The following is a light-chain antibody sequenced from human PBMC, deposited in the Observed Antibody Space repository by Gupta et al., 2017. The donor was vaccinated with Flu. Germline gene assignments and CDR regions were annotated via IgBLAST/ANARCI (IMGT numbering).Light chain of an antibody. CDR1: NIGSKS. CDR2: YEI. CDR3: QVWDISSEQNV. Sequence: GETARITCGGNNIGSKSVHWLQQKPGQDTVLVVEYEIDRPSGITDRVSCYNSCNNATRQLSSVEAGDEADDYGQVWDISSEQNVFGGGTKMSVL. J-gene: IGLJ7*01. V-gene: IGLV3-21*02.